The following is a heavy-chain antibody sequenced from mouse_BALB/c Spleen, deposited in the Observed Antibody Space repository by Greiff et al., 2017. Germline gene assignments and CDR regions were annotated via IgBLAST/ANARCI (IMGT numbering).Heavy chain of an antibody. V-gene: IGHV5-12-1*01. CDR1: GFAFSSYD. CDR2: ISSGGGST. J-gene: IGHJ2*01. CDR3: ARQIAY. Sequence: EVKVVESGGGLVKPGGSLKLSCAASGFAFSSYDMSWVRQTPEKRLEWVAYISSGGGSTYYPDTVKGRFTISRDNAKNTLYLQMSSLKSEDTAMYYCARQIAYWGQGTTLTVSS.